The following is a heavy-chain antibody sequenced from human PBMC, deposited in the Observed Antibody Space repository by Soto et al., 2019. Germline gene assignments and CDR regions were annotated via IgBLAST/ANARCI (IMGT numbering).Heavy chain of an antibody. CDR3: ARVTPRVAGDFDY. D-gene: IGHD6-19*01. V-gene: IGHV1-3*01. Sequence: ASVKVSWKASGYTLTIYAMHWGRQAPGQRLEWMGWINAGNGNTKYSQKFQGRVTITRDTSASTAYMELSSLRSEDTAVYYCARVTPRVAGDFDYWGQGTLVTVSS. CDR2: INAGNGNT. CDR1: GYTLTIYA. J-gene: IGHJ4*02.